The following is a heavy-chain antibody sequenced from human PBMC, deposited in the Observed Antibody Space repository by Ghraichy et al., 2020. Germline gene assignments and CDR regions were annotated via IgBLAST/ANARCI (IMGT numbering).Heavy chain of an antibody. V-gene: IGHV4-39*01. CDR1: GDSISRGIYY. CDR2: IYSSGLT. D-gene: IGHD4-17*01. Sequence: SETLSLTCTVSGDSISRGIYYWGWVRQPPGKGLEWIGNIYSSGLTYYNPSLKSRVTISVDTSKNQFSLILTSVTAADTAVYYCARRNTVTHFDHWGQGTLVAVSS. CDR3: ARRNTVTHFDH. J-gene: IGHJ4*02.